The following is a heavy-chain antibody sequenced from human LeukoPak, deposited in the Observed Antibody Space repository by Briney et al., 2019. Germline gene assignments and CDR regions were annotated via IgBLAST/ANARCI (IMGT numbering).Heavy chain of an antibody. V-gene: IGHV2-5*02. CDR1: GFSLSTSGVG. Sequence: SGPTLVKPTQTLTLTCTFSGFSLSTSGVGVGWIRQPPGKALEWLALIYSDDDKRYSPSLKSRLTITKDTSKNQVVLTMTNMDPVDTATYYCARHFWSAYYHGHWGQGTLVTVSS. CDR3: ARHFWSAYYHGH. J-gene: IGHJ4*02. D-gene: IGHD3-3*02. CDR2: IYSDDDK.